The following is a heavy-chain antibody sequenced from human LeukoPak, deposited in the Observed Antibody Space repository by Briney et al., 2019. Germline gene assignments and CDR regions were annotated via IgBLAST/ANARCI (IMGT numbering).Heavy chain of an antibody. CDR1: GGSLSSSLYF. V-gene: IGHV4-39*01. Sequence: SETQSLTCTVSGGSLSSSLYFWAWIRQPPGGGLAWIGNVYYSGDTYSNTSLTYYNPSLKSRVTISVDTSMTQFSLKLRSVTAADTAVYYCARLEERDGYNSLSFDYWGQGTLVTVSS. D-gene: IGHD5-24*01. J-gene: IGHJ4*02. CDR3: ARLEERDGYNSLSFDY. CDR2: VYYSGDTYSNTSLT.